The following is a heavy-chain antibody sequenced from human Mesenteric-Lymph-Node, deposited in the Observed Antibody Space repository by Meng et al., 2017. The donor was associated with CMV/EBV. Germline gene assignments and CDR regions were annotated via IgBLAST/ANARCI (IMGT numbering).Heavy chain of an antibody. Sequence: VKVACRASGYTFTSYDMTWGRQAPGQGLEWMAMINPSGGSTSYAPKFQGRVTMTRDTSTSTVYMELSSLRSEDTAVYYCARGAGFDPWGQGTLVTVSS. CDR3: ARGAGFDP. V-gene: IGHV1-46*01. CDR2: INPSGGST. J-gene: IGHJ5*02. CDR1: GYTFTSYD.